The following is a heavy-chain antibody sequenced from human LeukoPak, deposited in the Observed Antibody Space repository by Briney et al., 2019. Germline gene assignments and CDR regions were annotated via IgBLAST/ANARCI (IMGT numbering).Heavy chain of an antibody. V-gene: IGHV3-15*01. CDR2: LKSKTDGGTT. CDR3: TSDPRIGRYFDY. D-gene: IGHD1-26*01. J-gene: IGHJ4*02. CDR1: GFTFNNAL. Sequence: GGSLRLSCAASGFTFNNALMNWVRQVPGKGLEWVGRLKSKTDGGTTDYAAPVQGRFTISTDDSEDTLYLQMNGLRTEDTAIYYCTSDPRIGRYFDYWGQGTLVTVSS.